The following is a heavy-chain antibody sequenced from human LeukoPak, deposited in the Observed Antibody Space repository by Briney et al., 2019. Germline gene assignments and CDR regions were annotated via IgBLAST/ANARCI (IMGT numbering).Heavy chain of an antibody. CDR1: GYTFTNYW. D-gene: IGHD2/OR15-2a*01. Sequence: GESLKISCKGSGYTFTNYWIGWVRQMPGKGLEFMGIFYPGDSDTRYSPSFQGQVTISVDKSINTAYLQWSSLKASDSAMYYCVRAGYSNRWDGVDYWGQGTLVTVSS. J-gene: IGHJ4*02. CDR3: VRAGYSNRWDGVDY. CDR2: FYPGDSDT. V-gene: IGHV5-51*01.